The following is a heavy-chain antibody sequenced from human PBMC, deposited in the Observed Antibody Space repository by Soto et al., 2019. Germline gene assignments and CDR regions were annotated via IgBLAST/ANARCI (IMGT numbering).Heavy chain of an antibody. CDR3: ARGPLPNVLLWFGESLENSSYYGMDV. CDR2: ISAYNGNT. CDR1: GYTFTSYG. D-gene: IGHD3-10*01. J-gene: IGHJ6*02. V-gene: IGHV1-18*01. Sequence: ASVKVSCKASGYTFTSYGISWVRQAPGQGLEWMGWISAYNGNTNYAQKLQGRVTMTTDTSTSTAYMELRSLRSDHTAVYYCARGPLPNVLLWFGESLENSSYYGMDVWGQGTTVTVSS.